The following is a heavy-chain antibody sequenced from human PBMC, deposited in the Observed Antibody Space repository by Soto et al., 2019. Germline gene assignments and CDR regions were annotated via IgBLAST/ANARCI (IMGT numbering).Heavy chain of an antibody. CDR3: ARLGGYYQAFDQ. D-gene: IGHD3-22*01. CDR2: IYYSGNT. Sequence: SETLSLTCSVSGDSIGSYYWSWIRQPPGKGLEWIGYIYYSGNTKYIPSLKSRVTISVDTSKNQFSLKLNSVTAADTAVYYCARLGGYYQAFDQWGQGSLVTISS. CDR1: GDSIGSYY. J-gene: IGHJ4*02. V-gene: IGHV4-59*08.